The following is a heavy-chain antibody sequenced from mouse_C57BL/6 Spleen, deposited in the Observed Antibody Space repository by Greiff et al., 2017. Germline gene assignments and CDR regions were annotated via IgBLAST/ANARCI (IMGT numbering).Heavy chain of an antibody. J-gene: IGHJ1*03. Sequence: VQLQQSGPELVKPGASVKISCKASGYTFTDYYINWVKQRPGQGLEWIGWIFPGSGRTYYNEKFKGKATLTVDKSSSTAYMLLSSLTSEDSAVYFCAPYYDYDVWYFDVWGTGTTVTVSS. CDR2: IFPGSGRT. V-gene: IGHV1-75*01. D-gene: IGHD2-4*01. CDR1: GYTFTDYY. CDR3: APYYDYDVWYFDV.